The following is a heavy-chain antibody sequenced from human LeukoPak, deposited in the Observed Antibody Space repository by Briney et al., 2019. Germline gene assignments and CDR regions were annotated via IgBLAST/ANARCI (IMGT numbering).Heavy chain of an antibody. J-gene: IGHJ6*02. V-gene: IGHV4-39*07. D-gene: IGHD2-2*01. CDR3: ARDAGHQLSRRNYYAMDV. CDR1: GGSISGYY. Sequence: SETLSLTCTVSGGSISGYYWNWIRQPPGKGLEWIGSIYYGGSSYYNPSLKSRVSISVDTSNNQFSLKVNSVTAADTAVYYCARDAGHQLSRRNYYAMDVWGQGTTVTVSS. CDR2: IYYGGSS.